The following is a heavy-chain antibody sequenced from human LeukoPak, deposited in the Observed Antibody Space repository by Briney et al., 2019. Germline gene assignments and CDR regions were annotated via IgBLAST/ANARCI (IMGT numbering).Heavy chain of an antibody. Sequence: GGSLRLSCAASGFTFSNHGMNWVRQAPGKGLEWLSGVSPPGGGTYYVDSVKGRFTISRADSKNTLSLQMNSPRVEDTATYYCARDLAWGAFDYWGQGTLVTVSS. J-gene: IGHJ4*02. CDR2: VSPPGGGT. D-gene: IGHD7-27*01. V-gene: IGHV3-23*01. CDR3: ARDLAWGAFDY. CDR1: GFTFSNHG.